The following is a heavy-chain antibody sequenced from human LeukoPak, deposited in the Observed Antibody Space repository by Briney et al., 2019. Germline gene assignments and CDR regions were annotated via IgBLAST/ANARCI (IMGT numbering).Heavy chain of an antibody. CDR2: INPSGGST. V-gene: IGHV1-46*01. CDR1: GYTFTSYY. J-gene: IGHJ4*02. Sequence: GASVKVSCKASGYTFTSYYMHWVRQAPGQGLEWMGIINPSGGSTSYAQKFQGRVTMTRDTSTSTVYMELSSLRSEDTAVYYCARKEPYYYDSSGYYAGCFDYWGQGTLVTVSS. CDR3: ARKEPYYYDSSGYYAGCFDY. D-gene: IGHD3-22*01.